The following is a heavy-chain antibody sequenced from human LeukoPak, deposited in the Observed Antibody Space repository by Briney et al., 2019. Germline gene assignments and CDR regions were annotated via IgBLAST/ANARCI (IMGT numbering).Heavy chain of an antibody. CDR3: ARDPTLAYCGGDCYRVYYHGMDV. J-gene: IGHJ6*02. V-gene: IGHV3-66*01. CDR2: IYSGGST. CDR1: GFTVSSNY. D-gene: IGHD2-21*02. Sequence: GGSLRLSCAASGFTVSSNYMSWVRQAPGEGVEWVSVIYSGGSTYYADSVKGRFTISRDNSKNTLYLQMNSLRAEDTAVYYCARDPTLAYCGGDCYRVYYHGMDVWGQGTTVTVSS.